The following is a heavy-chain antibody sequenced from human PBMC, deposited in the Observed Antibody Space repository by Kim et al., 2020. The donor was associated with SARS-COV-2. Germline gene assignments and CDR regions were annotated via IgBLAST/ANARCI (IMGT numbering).Heavy chain of an antibody. CDR2: IYYSGST. V-gene: IGHV4-31*03. CDR3: ARALTIFGVVISAFDY. J-gene: IGHJ4*02. CDR1: GGSISSCGYY. Sequence: SETLSLTCTVSGGSISSCGYYWSWIRQHPGKGLECFGYIYYSGSTYYNPSLKSRVTISVDTSKNQFSLKLSSVTAADTAVYYCARALTIFGVVISAFDYWGQGTLVTVSS. D-gene: IGHD3-3*01.